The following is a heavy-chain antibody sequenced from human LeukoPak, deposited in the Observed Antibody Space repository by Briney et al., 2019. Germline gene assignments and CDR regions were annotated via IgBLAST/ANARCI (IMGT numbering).Heavy chain of an antibody. CDR3: TRDGDYSNRYYFDY. D-gene: IGHD4-11*01. CDR2: IRSKAYGGTT. V-gene: IGHV3-49*03. J-gene: IGHJ4*02. Sequence: GGSLRLSCTTSGFTFDEYAMSWFRQAPGKGLEWVGFIRSKAYGGTTEYAASVKGRFTISRDDSKSIACLQMNSLKTEDTAVYYCTRDGDYSNRYYFDYWGQGTLVTVSS. CDR1: GFTFDEYA.